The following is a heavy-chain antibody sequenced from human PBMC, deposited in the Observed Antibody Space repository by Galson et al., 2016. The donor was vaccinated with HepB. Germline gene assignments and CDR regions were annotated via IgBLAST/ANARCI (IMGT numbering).Heavy chain of an antibody. V-gene: IGHV2-5*02. CDR2: IYWDDED. D-gene: IGHD3/OR15-3a*01. Sequence: PALVKPTQTLTLTCSVSGISVTTFEVGVGWIRQSPGKAPGWLAIIYWDDEDRYSPSLRSRLTITRDTSKNQVVLTMINMDPEYTATYYCAHRGRTRYFDTWGQGTLVTVSS. J-gene: IGHJ4*02. CDR1: GISVTTFEVG. CDR3: AHRGRTRYFDT.